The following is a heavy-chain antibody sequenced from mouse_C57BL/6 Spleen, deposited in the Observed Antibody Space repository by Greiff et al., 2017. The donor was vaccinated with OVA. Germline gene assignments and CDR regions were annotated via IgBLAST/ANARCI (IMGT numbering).Heavy chain of an antibody. J-gene: IGHJ4*01. Sequence: DVKLQESGPGLVKPSQSLSLTCSVTGYSITSGYYWNWIRQFPGNKLEWMGYISYDGSNNYNPSLKNRNSITRDTSKNQFFLKLNYVTTEDTATYYCARYDYARIYYAMEYWGQGTSVTVSS. CDR3: ARYDYARIYYAMEY. D-gene: IGHD2-4*01. V-gene: IGHV3-6*01. CDR2: ISYDGSN. CDR1: GYSITSGYY.